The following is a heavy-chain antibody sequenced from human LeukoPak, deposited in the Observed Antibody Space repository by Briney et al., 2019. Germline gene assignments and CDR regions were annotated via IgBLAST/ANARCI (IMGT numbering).Heavy chain of an antibody. J-gene: IGHJ4*02. V-gene: IGHV4-61*02. CDR3: ARADYGDYLDY. Sequence: SETLSLTCTASGGSISSGGYYWSWIRQPAGKGLEWIGRIYTSGSTNYNPSLKSRVTMSVDTSKNQFSLKLSSVTAADTAVYYCARADYGDYLDYWGQGTLVTVSS. CDR1: GGSISSGGYY. D-gene: IGHD4-17*01. CDR2: IYTSGST.